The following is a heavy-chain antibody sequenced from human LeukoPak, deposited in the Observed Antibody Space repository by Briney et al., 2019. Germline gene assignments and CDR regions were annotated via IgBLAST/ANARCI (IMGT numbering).Heavy chain of an antibody. V-gene: IGHV4-34*01. CDR1: GGSFSGYY. CDR3: ARGFDGITMVQGSYYFDY. CDR2: INRSGST. J-gene: IGHJ4*02. D-gene: IGHD3-10*01. Sequence: SETLSLTCAVYGGSFSGYYWSWIRQPPGKGLEWIGEINRSGSTNYNPSLKSRVTISVDTSKNQFSLKLSSVTAADTAVYYCARGFDGITMVQGSYYFDYWGQGTLVTVSS.